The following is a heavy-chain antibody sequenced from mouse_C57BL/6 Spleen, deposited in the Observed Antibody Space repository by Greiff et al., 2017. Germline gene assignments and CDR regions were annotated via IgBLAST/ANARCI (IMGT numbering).Heavy chain of an antibody. CDR3: ARGELLVDY. CDR1: GYTFTDYN. Sequence: EVKVVESGPELVKPGASVKMSCKASGYTFTDYNMHWVKQSHGKSLEWIGYINPNNGGTSYNQKFKGKATLTVNKSSSTAYMELRSLTSEDSAVYYCARGELLVDYWGQGTSVTVSS. J-gene: IGHJ4*01. CDR2: INPNNGGT. V-gene: IGHV1-22*01. D-gene: IGHD1-1*01.